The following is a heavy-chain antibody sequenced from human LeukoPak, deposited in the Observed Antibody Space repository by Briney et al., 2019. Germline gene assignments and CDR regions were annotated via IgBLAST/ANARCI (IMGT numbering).Heavy chain of an antibody. CDR1: GFGFSDAW. J-gene: IGHJ5*02. D-gene: IGHD6-19*01. Sequence: SGGSLRLSCVGSGFGFSDAWMTWVRQAPGKGLEWIGRIKSKASGGTTSYAAPVTGRFTMSRDDSKSAVYLQMNSLGTEDTALYYCTTEFYNSGLNTWGQGILVSVSS. CDR2: IKSKASGGTT. CDR3: TTEFYNSGLNT. V-gene: IGHV3-15*01.